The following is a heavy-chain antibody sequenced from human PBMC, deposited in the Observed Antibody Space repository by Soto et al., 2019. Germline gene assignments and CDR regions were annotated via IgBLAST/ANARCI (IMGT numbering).Heavy chain of an antibody. V-gene: IGHV3-33*01. J-gene: IGHJ4*02. D-gene: IGHD3-22*01. CDR1: GFTFSSYG. CDR3: ARLVYHSSGYRPG. Sequence: GGSLRLSCAASGFTFSSYGMHWVRQAPGKGLEWVAFIWYDGSNKYYADSVKGRFTISRDNSKNTLYLQMNSLRAEDTAVYYCARLVYHSSGYRPGWGQGTLVTVSS. CDR2: IWYDGSNK.